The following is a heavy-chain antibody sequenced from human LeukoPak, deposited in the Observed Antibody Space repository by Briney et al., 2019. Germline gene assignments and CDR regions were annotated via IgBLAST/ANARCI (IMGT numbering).Heavy chain of an antibody. CDR1: GYTFTSYD. D-gene: IGHD3-22*01. J-gene: IGHJ4*02. V-gene: IGHV1-8*01. Sequence: ASVKVSCKASGYTFTSYDNNWVRQATGQGLEWMGWMNSNSGNTGYAQKFQGRVTMTRNTSISTAYMELSSLRSEDTAVYYCARGNRYYYDSSGYYLPYWGQGTLVTVSS. CDR2: MNSNSGNT. CDR3: ARGNRYYYDSSGYYLPY.